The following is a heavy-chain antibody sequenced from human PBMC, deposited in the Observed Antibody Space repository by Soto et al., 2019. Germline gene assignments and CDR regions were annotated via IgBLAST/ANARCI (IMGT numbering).Heavy chain of an antibody. CDR1: GDSISNYY. CDR2: IYYSGST. D-gene: IGHD6-6*01. J-gene: IGHJ4*01. V-gene: IGHV4-59*01. Sequence: SETLSLTCTVSGDSISNYYWSWIRQPPGKRLEWIGYIYYSGSTNYNPSLKSRVTTSVDTSKNQFSLRLSSVTAADTAVYYCVRQNEYGSARAFHDFRGPGTLVPGSS. CDR3: VRQNEYGSARAFHDF.